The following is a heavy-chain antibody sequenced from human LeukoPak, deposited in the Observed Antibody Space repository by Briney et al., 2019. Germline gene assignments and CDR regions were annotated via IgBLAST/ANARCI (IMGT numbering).Heavy chain of an antibody. V-gene: IGHV3-43*02. Sequence: GGSLRLSCAASGFTFDDYAMHWVRQAPGKGLDWVSLISGDGGSTYYADSVKGRFTISRDNSKNSLYLQMNSLRTEDTALYYCAKSSSLWTHLDYWGQGTLVTVSS. CDR2: ISGDGGST. D-gene: IGHD2-21*01. J-gene: IGHJ4*02. CDR3: AKSSSLWTHLDY. CDR1: GFTFDDYA.